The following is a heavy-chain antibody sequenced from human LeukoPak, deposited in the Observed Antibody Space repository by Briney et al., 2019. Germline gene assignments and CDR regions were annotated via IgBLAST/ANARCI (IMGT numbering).Heavy chain of an antibody. CDR1: GYTFIGYY. J-gene: IGHJ3*02. CDR2: INPNSGGT. Sequence: ASVKVSCKASGYTFIGYYMPWVRQAPGQGLEWVGRINPNSGGTNYAQKFQGRVTMTRDTSISTAYMELSRLRSDDTAVYYCARADCSSTSCLNAFDIWGQGTMVTVSS. D-gene: IGHD2-2*01. V-gene: IGHV1-2*06. CDR3: ARADCSSTSCLNAFDI.